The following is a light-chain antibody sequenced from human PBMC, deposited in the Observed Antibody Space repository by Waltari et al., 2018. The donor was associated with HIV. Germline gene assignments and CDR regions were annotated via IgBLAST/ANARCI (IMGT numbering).Light chain of an antibody. CDR3: SSCAGSNNGV. Sequence: QSALTQPPSASGSPGQSVTISCTGTSSDVGGYNYVSWYQQHPGKAPKLMIYEVSKRPSGVPDRFSGSKSGTTASLTVSVLQAEDEADYYCSSCAGSNNGVFGGGTKLTVL. CDR1: SSDVGGYNY. V-gene: IGLV2-8*01. CDR2: EVS. J-gene: IGLJ3*02.